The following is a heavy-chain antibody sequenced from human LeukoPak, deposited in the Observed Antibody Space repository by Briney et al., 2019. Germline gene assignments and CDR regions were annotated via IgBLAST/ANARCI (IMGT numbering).Heavy chain of an antibody. CDR1: GFTFSSFG. J-gene: IGHJ3*02. CDR2: IRYDGSNK. Sequence: PGGSLRLSCAASGFTFSSFGMHWVRQAPGKGLEWVAFIRYDGSNKYYADSVKGRFTISRDISKNTLYLQMHTLRAEDTAIYYCAKDREYSGTCPDAFDIWGQGTMVTVS. V-gene: IGHV3-30*02. D-gene: IGHD1-26*01. CDR3: AKDREYSGTCPDAFDI.